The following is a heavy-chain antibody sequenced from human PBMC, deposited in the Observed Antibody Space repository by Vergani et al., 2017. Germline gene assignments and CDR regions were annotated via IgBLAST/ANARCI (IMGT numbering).Heavy chain of an antibody. CDR3: ARHRGWGLVVVAATPWYYYYGMDV. CDR1: GYNFITHW. V-gene: IGHV5-51*01. Sequence: EVQLVQSGAEVKKPGESLKISCQASGYNFITHWIAWVRQMPGKGLEWMGIIYPGDSDTRYSPSFQGQVTISADKSISTAYLQWSSLKASDTAMYYCARHRGWGLVVVAATPWYYYYGMDVWGQGTTVTVSS. J-gene: IGHJ6*02. CDR2: IYPGDSDT. D-gene: IGHD2-15*01.